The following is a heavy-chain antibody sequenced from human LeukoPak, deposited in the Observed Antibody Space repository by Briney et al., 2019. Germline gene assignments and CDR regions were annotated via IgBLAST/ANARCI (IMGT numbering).Heavy chain of an antibody. Sequence: GGSLRPSCAASGFTFSNYGMHWVRQAPGKGLEWVAVIWYDGSNKYYADSVKGRFTISRDNSKNTLYLQMNSLRAEDTAVYYCAREGIAAAGAEYFDLWGHGTLVTVSS. CDR1: GFTFSNYG. D-gene: IGHD6-13*01. CDR3: AREGIAAAGAEYFDL. CDR2: IWYDGSNK. J-gene: IGHJ2*01. V-gene: IGHV3-33*01.